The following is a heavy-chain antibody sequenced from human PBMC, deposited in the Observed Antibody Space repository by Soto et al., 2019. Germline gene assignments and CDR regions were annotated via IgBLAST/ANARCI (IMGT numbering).Heavy chain of an antibody. J-gene: IGHJ4*02. CDR2: VYDTGST. Sequence: SETLSLTCNVSTGYIGSHYWSWIRQPPGKGLEWIGYVYDTGSTNYSPSLRSRVTISLDTSKKQLSLNLGSVTAADTAVYFCARHQSGYDYGLTHLDYWGQGTRVTVSS. CDR1: TGYIGSHY. V-gene: IGHV4-59*08. CDR3: ARHQSGYDYGLTHLDY. D-gene: IGHD5-12*01.